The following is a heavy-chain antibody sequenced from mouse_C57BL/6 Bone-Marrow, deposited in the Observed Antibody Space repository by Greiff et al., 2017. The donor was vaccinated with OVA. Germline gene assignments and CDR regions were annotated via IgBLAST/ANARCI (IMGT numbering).Heavy chain of an antibody. V-gene: IGHV7-3*01. CDR3: ARSGRYYSILDNFIY. CDR1: GFTFTDYY. J-gene: IGHJ2*01. D-gene: IGHD2-5*01. Sequence: EVKLMESGGGLVQPGGSLSLSCAASGFTFTDYYMSWVRQPPGKALEWLGFIRKKANGYTTEYSASVKGRFTISRANTQSILYLQMNALRAEDSATYYCARSGRYYSILDNFIYGGQGTTLTVS. CDR2: IRKKANGYTT.